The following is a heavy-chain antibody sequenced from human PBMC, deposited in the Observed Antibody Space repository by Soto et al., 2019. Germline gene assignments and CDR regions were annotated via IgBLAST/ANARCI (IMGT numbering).Heavy chain of an antibody. D-gene: IGHD5-18*01. V-gene: IGHV1-69*13. Sequence: SVKVSCKASGGTFSSYAISWVRQAPGQGLEWMGGIIPIFGTANYAQKFQGRVTITADESTSTAYMELSSLRSEDTAVYYCAREIGQLWPQSNWFDPWGQGTLVTVSS. CDR3: AREIGQLWPQSNWFDP. CDR2: IIPIFGTA. J-gene: IGHJ5*02. CDR1: GGTFSSYA.